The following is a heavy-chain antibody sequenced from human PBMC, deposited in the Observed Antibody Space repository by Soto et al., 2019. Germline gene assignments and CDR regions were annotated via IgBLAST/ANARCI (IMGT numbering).Heavy chain of an antibody. J-gene: IGHJ6*02. D-gene: IGHD2-2*01. CDR3: ARVPAATLFLYGMDV. CDR2: ISAYNGNT. CDR1: GYTFTSYG. V-gene: IGHV1-18*04. Sequence: QVQLVQSGAEVKKPGASVKVSCKASGYTFTSYGISWVRQAPGQGLEWMGWISAYNGNTNYAQKLQGRVTMTTDTTTSTAYIELRSLRSDDTAVYYCARVPAATLFLYGMDVWGQGTTVTVSS.